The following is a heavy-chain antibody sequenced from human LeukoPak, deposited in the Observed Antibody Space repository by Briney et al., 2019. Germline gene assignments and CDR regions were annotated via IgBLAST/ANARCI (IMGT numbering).Heavy chain of an antibody. CDR1: GGSISSYY. Sequence: KASETLSLTCTVSGGSISSYYWSWIRQPPGKGLEWIGYIYYSGSTNYNPSLKSRVTISVGTSKNQFSLKLSSVTAADTAVYYCARDNGGNPDYWGQGTLVTVSS. CDR3: ARDNGGNPDY. D-gene: IGHD4-23*01. J-gene: IGHJ4*02. CDR2: IYYSGST. V-gene: IGHV4-59*01.